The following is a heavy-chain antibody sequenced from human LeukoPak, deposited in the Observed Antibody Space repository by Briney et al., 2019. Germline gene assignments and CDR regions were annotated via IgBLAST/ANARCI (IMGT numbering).Heavy chain of an antibody. V-gene: IGHV4-34*01. J-gene: IGHJ5*02. D-gene: IGHD6-19*01. CDR2: IDQSGNT. CDR1: GGSSNFDF. CDR3: ARGFIAVAGTALNWFDP. Sequence: PSETLSLTCAASGGSSNFDFWTWVRQFPGKGLEWIGEIDQSGNTNYNPSLKSRVTMSFDMSNNQFSLKLKSVNAADTAFYFCARGFIAVAGTALNWFDPWGPGTQVTVSS.